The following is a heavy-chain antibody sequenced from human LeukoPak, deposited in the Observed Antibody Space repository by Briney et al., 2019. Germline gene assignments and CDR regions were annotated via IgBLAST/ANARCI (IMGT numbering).Heavy chain of an antibody. J-gene: IGHJ5*02. V-gene: IGHV3-7*01. CDR3: ARDTYDFWSGYHNWFDP. CDR1: GFTFSSYW. Sequence: GGSLRLSCAASGFTFSSYWMSWVRQAPGKGLEWVANIKQDGSEKYYVDSVKGRFTISRDNAKNSLYLQMNSLRAEDTAVYYCARDTYDFWSGYHNWFDPWGQGTLVTVSS. D-gene: IGHD3-3*01. CDR2: IKQDGSEK.